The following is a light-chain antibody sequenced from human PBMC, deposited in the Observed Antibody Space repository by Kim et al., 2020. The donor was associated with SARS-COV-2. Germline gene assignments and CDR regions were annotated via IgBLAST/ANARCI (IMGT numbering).Light chain of an antibody. CDR2: HVN. J-gene: IGLJ3*02. Sequence: GQSMTIACTGTSSDIGAYNYVSWCQQHPGKAPKLMIFHVNRRPSGVSSRFSGSKSANTASLTISGLQPEDEADYYCSSYTNSDSWVFGGGTKVTVL. V-gene: IGLV2-14*04. CDR3: SSYTNSDSWV. CDR1: SSDIGAYNY.